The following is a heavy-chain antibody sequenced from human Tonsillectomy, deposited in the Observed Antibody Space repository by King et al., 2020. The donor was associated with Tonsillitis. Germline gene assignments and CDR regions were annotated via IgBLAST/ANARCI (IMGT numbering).Heavy chain of an antibody. J-gene: IGHJ4*02. CDR1: GGSISSGSYY. V-gene: IGHV4-61*02. D-gene: IGHD2-15*01. CDR3: AGDSGGFFDY. Sequence: QLQESGPGLVKPSQTLSLTCTVSGGSISSGSYYWSWIRQPAGKGLEWIGRIYTSGSTNYNPSLKSRVTMSVDTSTNQFSLKLSSGTAADTAVYYCAGDSGGFFDYWGQGTLVTVSS. CDR2: IYTSGST.